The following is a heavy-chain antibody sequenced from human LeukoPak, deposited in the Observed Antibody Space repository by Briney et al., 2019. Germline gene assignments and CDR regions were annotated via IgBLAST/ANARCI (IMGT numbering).Heavy chain of an antibody. CDR3: ARDGGNSPFDY. CDR1: VGSINSYY. Sequence: SETLSLTCTVSVGSINSYYWSWIRQPPGKGLEYIGYISSSGSSNCNPSLRSRVTISVHTSKNQFSLRLSSVTAADTAVYYCARDGGNSPFDYWGQGTLVTVSS. D-gene: IGHD4-23*01. V-gene: IGHV4-4*09. CDR2: ISSSGSS. J-gene: IGHJ4*02.